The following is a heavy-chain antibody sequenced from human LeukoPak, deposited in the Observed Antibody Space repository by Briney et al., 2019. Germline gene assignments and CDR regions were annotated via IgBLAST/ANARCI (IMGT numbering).Heavy chain of an antibody. CDR3: ARLGLSAVAIFLIDY. J-gene: IGHJ4*02. V-gene: IGHV3-11*06. Sequence: PGGSLRLSCAASGFTFSDYYMSWIRQAPGKGLEWVSYISGSSSNTNYADSVKGRFTISRDNAKNSLYLQMNSLRAEDSAVYYCARLGLSAVAIFLIDYWGQGTLVTVSS. CDR1: GFTFSDYY. CDR2: ISGSSSNT. D-gene: IGHD6-19*01.